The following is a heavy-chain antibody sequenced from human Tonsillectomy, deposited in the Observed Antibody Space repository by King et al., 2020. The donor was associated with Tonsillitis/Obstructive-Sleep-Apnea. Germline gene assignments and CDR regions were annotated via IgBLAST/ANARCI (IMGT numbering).Heavy chain of an antibody. CDR1: GGSISSYS. V-gene: IGHV4-59*01. D-gene: IGHD2-8*01. CDR2: MYYSGST. J-gene: IGHJ3*02. CDR3: ARDMVLEAGGDAFDI. Sequence: VQLQESGPGLVKPSETLSLTCTVSGGSISSYSWSWIRQPPGKGLEWIGYMYYSGSTNYNPSLKSRVTISVDTSKNQFSLKLSSVTAADTPVYYCARDMVLEAGGDAFDIWGQGTMVTVSS.